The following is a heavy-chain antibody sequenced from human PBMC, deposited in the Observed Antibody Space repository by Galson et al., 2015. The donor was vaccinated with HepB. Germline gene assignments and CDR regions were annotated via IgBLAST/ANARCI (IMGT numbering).Heavy chain of an antibody. CDR3: ARGVSWFDP. J-gene: IGHJ5*02. CDR2: IYYSGST. CDR1: GGSISSYY. Sequence: ETLSLTCTVSGGSISSYYWSWIRQPPGKGLEWIGYIYYSGSTNYNPSLKSRVTISVDTSKNQFSLKLSSVTAADTAVYYCARGVSWFDPWGQGTLVTVSS. D-gene: IGHD3-22*01. V-gene: IGHV4-59*12.